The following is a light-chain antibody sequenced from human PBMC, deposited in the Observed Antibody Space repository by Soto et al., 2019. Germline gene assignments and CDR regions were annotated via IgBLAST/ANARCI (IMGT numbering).Light chain of an antibody. Sequence: IVLTQFPGTLSLSPGEGATLSCRASQSVDNYLAWYQQKPGQAPRLLIFDASFRATGTPARFSGSGSGTDFTLSISRLEPEDFAVYYCLQRNTWPWTFGQGTKV. CDR2: DAS. J-gene: IGKJ1*01. CDR3: LQRNTWPWT. CDR1: QSVDNY. V-gene: IGKV3-11*01.